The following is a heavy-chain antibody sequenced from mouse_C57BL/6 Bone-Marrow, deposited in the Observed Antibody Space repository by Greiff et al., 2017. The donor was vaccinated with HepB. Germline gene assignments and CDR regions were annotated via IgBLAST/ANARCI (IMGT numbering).Heavy chain of an antibody. CDR3: ARDVWAMDY. J-gene: IGHJ4*01. CDR2: ISSGGSYT. CDR1: GFTFSSYG. Sequence: VQLQESGGDLVKPGGSLKLSCAASGFTFSSYGMSWVRQTPDKRLEWVATISSGGSYTYYPDSVKGRFTISRDNAKNTLYLQMSSLKSEDTAMYYCARDVWAMDYWGQGTSVTVSS. V-gene: IGHV5-6*01. D-gene: IGHD2-10*02.